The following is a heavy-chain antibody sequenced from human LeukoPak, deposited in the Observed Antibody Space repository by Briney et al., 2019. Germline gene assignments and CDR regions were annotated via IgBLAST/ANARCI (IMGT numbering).Heavy chain of an antibody. J-gene: IGHJ4*02. Sequence: PGGSLRLSCAASGFSFSDYDMNLVRQAPGGGLEGVSGISWNSGIIGYAGSVKGRFTISRDNAKNSLYLQMNSLRTDDMALYYCAKSGAYTYAYPAFDYWGPGTLVTVSS. CDR2: ISWNSGII. CDR1: GFSFSDYD. CDR3: AKSGAYTYAYPAFDY. V-gene: IGHV3-9*03. D-gene: IGHD5-18*01.